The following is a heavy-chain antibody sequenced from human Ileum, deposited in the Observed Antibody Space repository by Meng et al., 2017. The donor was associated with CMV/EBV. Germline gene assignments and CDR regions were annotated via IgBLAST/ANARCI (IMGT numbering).Heavy chain of an antibody. CDR1: GLIFKHYV. V-gene: IGHV3-23*01. D-gene: IGHD1-26*01. Sequence: LGLIFKHYVSTSGRQATEKVLECVATISKSGFTSYYADYVKGRFTISRDNSINMSWLQMNSLRPEDTALYYCATAGFRVGDTNANEFWGQGTLVTVSS. CDR3: ATAGFRVGDTNANEF. J-gene: IGHJ4*02. CDR2: ISKSGFTS.